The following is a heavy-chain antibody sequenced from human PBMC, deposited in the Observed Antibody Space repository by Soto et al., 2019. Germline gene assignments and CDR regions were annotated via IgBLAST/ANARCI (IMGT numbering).Heavy chain of an antibody. D-gene: IGHD1-1*01. CDR2: TSYRSKWYN. J-gene: IGHJ4*02. Sequence: PSQTLSLTCAVSGDSVSSNNIAWNWLRQSPWRGLEWLGRTSYRSKWYNEHAVSVRSRITINLDTSKNQFSLQLNSVTPEDTAVYYCARGRSYTFDYWGQGAQVTVSS. V-gene: IGHV6-1*01. CDR1: GDSVSSNNIA. CDR3: ARGRSYTFDY.